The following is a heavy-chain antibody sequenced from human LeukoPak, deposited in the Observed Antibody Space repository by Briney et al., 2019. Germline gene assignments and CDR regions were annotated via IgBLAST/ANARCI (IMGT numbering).Heavy chain of an antibody. V-gene: IGHV3-15*01. D-gene: IGHD4-17*01. CDR2: IKSKTDGGTT. CDR1: GFTFGRYE. J-gene: IGHJ4*02. Sequence: GGSLRLSCAASGFTFGRYEMNWVRQAPGKGLEWVGQIKSKTDGGTTDYAAPVKGRFTISRDDSKNSLYLLMNSLKTEDTAVYYCTTEDYGDYVPDYWGQGTLVTVSS. CDR3: TTEDYGDYVPDY.